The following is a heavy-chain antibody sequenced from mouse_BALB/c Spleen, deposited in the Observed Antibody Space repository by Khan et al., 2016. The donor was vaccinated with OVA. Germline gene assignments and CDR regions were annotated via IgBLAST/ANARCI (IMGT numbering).Heavy chain of an antibody. D-gene: IGHD1-1*01. V-gene: IGHV1-4*01. CDR2: INPRSGYS. CDR3: ARRTTVYAMDY. J-gene: IGHJ4*01. Sequence: QVQLQQSGAELARPGASVKMSCRASGYTFTSNTMHWVKQRPGQGLEWIGYINPRSGYSNYNQTFKDKATLTADTSSSTAYMQLSSLTSEDSAVYYCARRTTVYAMDYWGQGTSVTVSS. CDR1: GYTFTSNT.